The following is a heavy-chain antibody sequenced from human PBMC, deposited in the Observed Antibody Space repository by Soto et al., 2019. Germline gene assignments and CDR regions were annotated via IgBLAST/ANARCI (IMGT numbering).Heavy chain of an antibody. J-gene: IGHJ4*02. CDR3: ARDNEQGTSLDY. D-gene: IGHD1-1*01. V-gene: IGHV4-4*02. CDR2: IYHSGST. CDR1: GGSISSNIW. Sequence: SETLSLTSDVSGGSISSNIWWSWVRQPPVKGLEWIGEIYHSGSTSYNPTRKTLVTITVDKSKIQISLKLASVTAADSAVYYCARDNEQGTSLDYWGQGTLVTVSS.